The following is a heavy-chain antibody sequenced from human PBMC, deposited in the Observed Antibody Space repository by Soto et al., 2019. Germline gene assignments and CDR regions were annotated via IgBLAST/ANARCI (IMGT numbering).Heavy chain of an antibody. Sequence: PCGSIRPSFADSGLTVLSYCLHRNSQVPGKGLVWVSRINNDGSAATYADSVKGRFTISRDNAKNTVYLQMNSLRAEDTAVYYCVRDKPHNWFDPWGQGTPVTVSS. CDR1: GLTVLSYC. V-gene: IGHV3-74*01. CDR3: VRDKPHNWFDP. CDR2: INNDGSAA. J-gene: IGHJ5*02.